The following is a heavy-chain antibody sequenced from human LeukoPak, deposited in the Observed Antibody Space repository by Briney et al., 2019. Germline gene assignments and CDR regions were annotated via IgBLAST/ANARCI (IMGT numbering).Heavy chain of an antibody. J-gene: IGHJ4*02. D-gene: IGHD2-2*02. CDR2: IFHTGDS. Sequence: PSETLSLTCNVSGVSTSSSYWSWIRQPPGKGLEWIGYIFHTGDSNHNPSLKRRVSISLDTSRDQITLRLTSVTAADTAVYYCARSRKNDCSSTSCYTDYWGQGTLATVSS. CDR3: ARSRKNDCSSTSCYTDY. CDR1: GVSTSSSY. V-gene: IGHV4-59*08.